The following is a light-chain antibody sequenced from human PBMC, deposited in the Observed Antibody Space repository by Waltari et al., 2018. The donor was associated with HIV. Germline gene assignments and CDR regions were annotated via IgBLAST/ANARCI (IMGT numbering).Light chain of an antibody. J-gene: IGKJ5*01. CDR2: GAS. CDR3: QQYGSSPPST. Sequence: EIVLTQSPGTLSFSPGERATLSCRASQSVSSRYLAWYHQKPGQAPRLLIYGASNRATGIPDRFSGSGSGTDFTLTISTLEPEDFAVYYCQQYGSSPPSTFGQGTRLDFK. V-gene: IGKV3-20*01. CDR1: QSVSSRY.